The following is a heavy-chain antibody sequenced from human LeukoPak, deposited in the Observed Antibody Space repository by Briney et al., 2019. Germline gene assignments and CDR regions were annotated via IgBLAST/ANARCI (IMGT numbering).Heavy chain of an antibody. J-gene: IGHJ5*02. Sequence: GASVKVSCKASGYTFTSYGISWVRQAPGQGLEWMGGMNPNSGNTDYAQKFQGRVTMTRNTSKSIAYMELSSLRSEDTAVYYCALLFRGRIAVAGNHWGQGTLITVSS. V-gene: IGHV1-8*02. CDR1: GYTFTSYG. CDR3: ALLFRGRIAVAGNH. D-gene: IGHD6-19*01. CDR2: MNPNSGNT.